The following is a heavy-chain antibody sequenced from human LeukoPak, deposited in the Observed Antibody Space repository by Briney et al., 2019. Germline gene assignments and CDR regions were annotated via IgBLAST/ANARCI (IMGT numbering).Heavy chain of an antibody. J-gene: IGHJ5*02. CDR2: ISSSGSTI. D-gene: IGHD1-1*01. CDR1: GFTFSDYY. V-gene: IGHV3-11*01. Sequence: GGPLRLSCAASGFTFSDYYMSWIRQAPGKGLEWVSYISSSGSTIYYADSVKGGFTISRDNANNSLYLQMNSLRAEDTAVYYCARDRNRRLGSPNWFDPWGQGTLVTVSS. CDR3: ARDRNRRLGSPNWFDP.